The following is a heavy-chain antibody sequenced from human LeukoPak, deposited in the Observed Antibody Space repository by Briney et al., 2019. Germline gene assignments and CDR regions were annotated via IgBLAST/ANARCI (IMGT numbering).Heavy chain of an antibody. J-gene: IGHJ3*02. Sequence: GGSLRLSCAASGFTYSSYWMRWVRQAPGKGLVWVGHINSDGSSTTYADSVKGRFSISRDNAKNTLYLQMNSLRAEDTAVYYCARGLTIFGAVNDAFDIWGQGTMVTVSS. CDR1: GFTYSSYW. D-gene: IGHD3-3*01. CDR2: INSDGSST. CDR3: ARGLTIFGAVNDAFDI. V-gene: IGHV3-74*01.